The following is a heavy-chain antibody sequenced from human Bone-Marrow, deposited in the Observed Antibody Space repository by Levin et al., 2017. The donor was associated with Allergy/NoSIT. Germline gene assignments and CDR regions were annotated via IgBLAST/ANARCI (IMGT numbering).Heavy chain of an antibody. Sequence: ESLKISCTVSADSITNYFWVWIRQPPGKGLEWIGFISYSGNTNYNPSLKSRATISVDTSKNQFSLRLSSVTAADTAMYYCARRVISAIGGWDMDVWGQGTTVTVSS. CDR3: ARRVISAIGGWDMDV. CDR1: ADSITNYF. CDR2: ISYSGNT. D-gene: IGHD2-21*02. V-gene: IGHV4-59*08. J-gene: IGHJ6*02.